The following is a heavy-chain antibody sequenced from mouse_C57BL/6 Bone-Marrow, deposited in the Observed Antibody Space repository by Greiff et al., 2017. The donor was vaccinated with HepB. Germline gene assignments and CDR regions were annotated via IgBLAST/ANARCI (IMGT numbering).Heavy chain of an antibody. V-gene: IGHV1-81*01. CDR1: GYTFTSYG. J-gene: IGHJ1*03. CDR2: IYPRSGNT. Sequence: LQESGAELARPGASVKLSCKASGYTFTSYGISWVKQRTGQGLEWIGEIYPRSGNTYYNEKFKGKATLTADKSSSTAYMELRSLTSEDSAVYFCARENYYGSSYRYFDVWGTGTTVTVSS. D-gene: IGHD1-1*01. CDR3: ARENYYGSSYRYFDV.